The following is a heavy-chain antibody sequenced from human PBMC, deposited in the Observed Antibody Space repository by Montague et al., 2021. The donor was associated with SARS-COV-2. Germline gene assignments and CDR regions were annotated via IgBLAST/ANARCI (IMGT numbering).Heavy chain of an antibody. J-gene: IGHJ6*02. CDR1: GGSISTYY. CDR3: ARLPYDNSYGMDV. CDR2: IDYSGSN. V-gene: IGHV4-59*01. Sequence: SETLSLTCTVSGGSISTYYWNWIRQFPGKGLEWIGYIDYSGSNNYNPSLQSRVIISVDRSKIQFSLKLNSVTAADTAIYYCARLPYDNSYGMDVWGQGTTVTVSS. D-gene: IGHD3-9*01.